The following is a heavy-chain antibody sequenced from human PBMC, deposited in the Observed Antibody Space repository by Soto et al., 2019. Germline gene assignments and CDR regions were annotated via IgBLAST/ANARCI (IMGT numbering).Heavy chain of an antibody. CDR3: ARDAAVAGETDRFDS. CDR1: SGSIKTDVW. CDR2: IYQNGHT. J-gene: IGHJ4*02. D-gene: IGHD2-15*01. V-gene: IGHV4-4*02. Sequence: SETLSLTCTVSSGSIKTDVWWSWLRRPPGKGLEWIGEIYQNGHTNYNPSLKSRVTMSVDKSKNQFSLMLTSVTAADTAMYYCARDAAVAGETDRFDSWGRWILVTVSS.